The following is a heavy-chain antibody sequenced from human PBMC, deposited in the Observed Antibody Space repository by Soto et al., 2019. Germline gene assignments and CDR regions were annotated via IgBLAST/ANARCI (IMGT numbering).Heavy chain of an antibody. J-gene: IGHJ4*02. Sequence: EVQLVESGGGLVKPGGSLRLSCAASGFTFSSYSMNWVRQAPGKGLEWVSSISSSSSFIYYADSLKGRFTISRDNAKNSLYRQMNSLRAEDTAVYYCARNPYYYDTSGYYYWGQGTLVTVSS. V-gene: IGHV3-21*01. CDR1: GFTFSSYS. CDR2: ISSSSSFI. D-gene: IGHD3-22*01. CDR3: ARNPYYYDTSGYYY.